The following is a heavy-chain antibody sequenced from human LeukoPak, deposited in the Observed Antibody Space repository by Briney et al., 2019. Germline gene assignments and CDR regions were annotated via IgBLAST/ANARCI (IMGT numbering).Heavy chain of an antibody. J-gene: IGHJ4*02. CDR2: IIPIFGTA. CDR1: GGTFSSYA. V-gene: IGHV1-69*13. Sequence: SVKVSCKASGGTFSSYAISWVRQAPGQGLEWMGGIIPIFGTANYAQKFQGRVTITADESASTAYMELSSLRSEDTAVYYCARANYYGSGSYSFGFDYWGQGALVTVSS. CDR3: ARANYYGSGSYSFGFDY. D-gene: IGHD3-10*01.